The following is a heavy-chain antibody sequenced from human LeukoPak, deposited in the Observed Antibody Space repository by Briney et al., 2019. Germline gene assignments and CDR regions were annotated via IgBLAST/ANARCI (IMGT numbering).Heavy chain of an antibody. D-gene: IGHD5-12*01. CDR3: ARLVDIVATTEPRIDY. CDR1: GGSISSSSYY. CDR2: IYYSGST. Sequence: PSATLSLTCPVSGGSISSSSYYWGWIRQPPGKGLEWIGSIYYSGSTYYNPSLKSRVTISVDTSKNQFSLKLSSVTAADTAVYYCARLVDIVATTEPRIDYWGQGTLVTVSS. V-gene: IGHV4-39*01. J-gene: IGHJ4*02.